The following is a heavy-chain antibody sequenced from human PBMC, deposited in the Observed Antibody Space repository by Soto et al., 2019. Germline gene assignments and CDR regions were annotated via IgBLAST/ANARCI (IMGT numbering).Heavy chain of an antibody. D-gene: IGHD2-2*01. CDR2: TYYRSKWFY. Sequence: TLSLTCAISGGSVSSNSAAWNWIRQSPSRGLEWLGRTYYRSKWFYDYTSSVRSRISFNPDTSKNQFSLQLRSVTPEDTAVYYCARDEDEYLGLNHWGQGIPVTVSS. CDR1: GGSVSSNSAA. CDR3: ARDEDEYLGLNH. V-gene: IGHV6-1*01. J-gene: IGHJ5*02.